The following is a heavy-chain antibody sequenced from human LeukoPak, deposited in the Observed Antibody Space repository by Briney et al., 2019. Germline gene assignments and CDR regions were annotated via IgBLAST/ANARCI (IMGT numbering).Heavy chain of an antibody. CDR1: GFTFDDYA. CDR3: AKAMLYSSSYYYFDY. V-gene: IGHV3-9*01. D-gene: IGHD6-13*01. J-gene: IGHJ4*02. CDR2: ISWNSGSI. Sequence: GGSLRLSCAASGFTFDDYAMHWVRQAPGKGLEWVSGISWNSGSIDYADSAKGRFTISRDNSKNTLYLQMNSLRAEDTAVYYCAKAMLYSSSYYYFDYWGQGTLVTVSS.